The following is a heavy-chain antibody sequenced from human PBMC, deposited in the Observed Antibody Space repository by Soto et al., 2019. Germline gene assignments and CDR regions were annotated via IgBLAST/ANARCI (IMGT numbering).Heavy chain of an antibody. J-gene: IGHJ4*02. D-gene: IGHD4-17*01. CDR3: ARGVTTVTTFDY. CDR1: GGSISSGGYS. CDR2: IYHSGST. V-gene: IGHV4-30-2*01. Sequence: QLQLQESGSGLVKPSQTLSLTCAVSGGSISSGGYSCNWIRQPPGKGLEWIGYIYHSGSTYYNPSLKGRVTISVDRSKNQFSLKLSSVTAADPAVYYCARGVTTVTTFDYWGQGTLVTVSS.